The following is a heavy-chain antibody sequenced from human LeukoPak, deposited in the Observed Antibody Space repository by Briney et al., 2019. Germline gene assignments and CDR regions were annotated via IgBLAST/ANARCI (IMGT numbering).Heavy chain of an antibody. Sequence: GESLQISCQGSGSMFTNYWIGWVRQLPGKGLEWLGIIYPGDSDTRYSPSFQGQVTISADKSISTAYLQWSSLKASDTAMYYCARPPRDDSSAYYSAFDLWGQGTMVTVSS. CDR3: ARPPRDDSSAYYSAFDL. V-gene: IGHV5-51*01. CDR1: GSMFTNYW. D-gene: IGHD3-22*01. J-gene: IGHJ3*01. CDR2: IYPGDSDT.